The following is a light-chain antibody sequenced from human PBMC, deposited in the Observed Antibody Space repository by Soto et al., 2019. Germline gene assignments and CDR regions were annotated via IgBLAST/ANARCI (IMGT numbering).Light chain of an antibody. CDR1: QSVSSSY. CDR3: QPYGSSLLFT. Sequence: EIVLTQSPGTLSLSPGERATLSCRASQSVSSSYLARYQQKPGQAPRLLIYGASSRATGIPDRFSGSGSGTDFTLTISRLEPDDLAVYYCQPYGSSLLFTFGPGTRVDIK. V-gene: IGKV3-20*01. CDR2: GAS. J-gene: IGKJ3*01.